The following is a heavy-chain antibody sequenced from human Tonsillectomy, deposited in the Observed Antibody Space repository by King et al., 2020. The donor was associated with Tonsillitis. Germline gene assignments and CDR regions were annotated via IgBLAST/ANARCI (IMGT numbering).Heavy chain of an antibody. D-gene: IGHD4-17*01. CDR3: ARGSTVTTVMGWDWFDP. V-gene: IGHV1-2*02. CDR1: GYTFTGYY. Sequence: VQLVESGAEVKKPGASVKVSCKASGYTFTGYYMHWVRQAPGQGLEWMGWINPNSGGTNYAQKFQGRVTMTRDTSISTAYMELSRLRSDATAVYYCARGSTVTTVMGWDWFDPWGQGTLVTVSS. J-gene: IGHJ5*02. CDR2: INPNSGGT.